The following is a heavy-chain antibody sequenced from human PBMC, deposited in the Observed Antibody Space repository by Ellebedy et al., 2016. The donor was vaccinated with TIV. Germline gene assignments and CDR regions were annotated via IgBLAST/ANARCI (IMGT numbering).Heavy chain of an antibody. D-gene: IGHD3-10*01. Sequence: AASVKVSCKASGGTFSSYAISWVRQAPGQGLEWMGGIIPIFGTANYAQKFQGRVTITADESTSTAYMELSSLRSEDTAVYYCARAQGSGSYYNGRGWFDPWGQGTLVTVSS. CDR2: IIPIFGTA. CDR3: ARAQGSGSYYNGRGWFDP. J-gene: IGHJ5*02. V-gene: IGHV1-69*13. CDR1: GGTFSSYA.